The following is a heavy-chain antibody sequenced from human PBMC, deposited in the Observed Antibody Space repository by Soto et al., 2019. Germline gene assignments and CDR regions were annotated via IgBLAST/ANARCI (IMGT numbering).Heavy chain of an antibody. CDR2: ISAYNGNT. CDR3: GRDVLLWFGEPSSTSDDAFDI. D-gene: IGHD3-10*01. CDR1: GYTFTSYG. V-gene: IGHV1-18*01. J-gene: IGHJ3*02. Sequence: ASVKVSCKASGYTFTSYGISWVRQAPGQGLEWMGWISAYNGNTNYAQKLQGRATMTTDTSTSTAYMELRSLRSDDTAVYYCGRDVLLWFGEPSSTSDDAFDIWGQGTMVTVSS.